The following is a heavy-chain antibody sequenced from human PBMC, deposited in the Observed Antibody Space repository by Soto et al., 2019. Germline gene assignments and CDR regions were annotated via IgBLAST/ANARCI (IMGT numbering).Heavy chain of an antibody. CDR3: ATTPPIMITFGGVIVPKGYYFDY. J-gene: IGHJ4*02. V-gene: IGHV1-24*01. Sequence: ASVKVSCKVSGYTLTELSMHWVRQAPGKGLEWMGGFDPEDGETIYAQKFQGRVTMTEDTSTDTAYMELSSLRSEDTAVYYCATTPPIMITFGGVIVPKGYYFDYWGQGTLVTVSS. CDR1: GYTLTELS. CDR2: FDPEDGET. D-gene: IGHD3-16*02.